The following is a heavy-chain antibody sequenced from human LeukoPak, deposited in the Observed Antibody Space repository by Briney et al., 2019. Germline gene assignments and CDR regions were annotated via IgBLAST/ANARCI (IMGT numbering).Heavy chain of an antibody. CDR2: INHSGST. CDR3: ASISSSWVPLGY. CDR1: GGSFSGYY. J-gene: IGHJ4*02. Sequence: SETLSLTCAVYGGSFSGYYWSWIRQPPGKGLEWIGEINHSGSTNYNPSLKSRVTISVDTSKNQFSLKLSSVTAADTAVYYCASISSSWVPLGYWGLGTLVTVSS. V-gene: IGHV4-34*01. D-gene: IGHD6-13*01.